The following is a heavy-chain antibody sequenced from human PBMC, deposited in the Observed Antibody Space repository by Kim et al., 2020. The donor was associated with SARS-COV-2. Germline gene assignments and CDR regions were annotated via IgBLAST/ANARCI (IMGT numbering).Heavy chain of an antibody. D-gene: IGHD6-19*01. J-gene: IGHJ4*02. V-gene: IGHV4-61*01. CDR2: IDYSGST. CDR3: AGADSSGWYPLFDY. CDR1: GGSVSSGSYY. Sequence: SETLSLTCTVSGGSVSSGSYYWSWIRQPPGKGLEYIGYIDYSGSTNYNPSLQSRVTISVDTSKNQFSLKLSSVTAADTAVYYCAGADSSGWYPLFDYWGQGTLVTVYS.